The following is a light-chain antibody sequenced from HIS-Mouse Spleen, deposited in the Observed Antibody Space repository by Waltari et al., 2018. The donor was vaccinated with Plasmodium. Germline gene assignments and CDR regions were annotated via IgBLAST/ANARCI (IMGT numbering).Light chain of an antibody. CDR3: YSTDSSGNHRV. V-gene: IGLV3-10*01. J-gene: IGLJ3*02. CDR2: EDS. CDR1: ALPKKS. Sequence: SYELTQPPSVSVSPGQTDRITCSGDALPKKSAYWYQQKSGQAPVLVLYEDSKRPSGIPERFSGSSSGTMATLTISGAQVEDEADYYCYSTDSSGNHRVFGGGTKLTVL.